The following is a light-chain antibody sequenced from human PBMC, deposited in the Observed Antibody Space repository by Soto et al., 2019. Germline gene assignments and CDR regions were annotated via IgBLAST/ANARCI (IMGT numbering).Light chain of an antibody. CDR1: QSLLHSNGYNY. J-gene: IGKJ4*01. CDR2: LGS. Sequence: DIVMTQSPLSLPVTPGEPASISCRSSQSLLHSNGYNYLDWYLQKPGQSPQLLIYLGSNRASGVADRFSGSGSGTDFTLKISRVEAEDVGVYYCMQALQTPPNTFGGGTKVEIK. CDR3: MQALQTPPNT. V-gene: IGKV2-28*01.